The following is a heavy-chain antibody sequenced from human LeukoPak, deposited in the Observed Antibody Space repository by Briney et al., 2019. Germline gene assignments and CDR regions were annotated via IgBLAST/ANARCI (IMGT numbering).Heavy chain of an antibody. D-gene: IGHD6-13*01. CDR1: GYTFTSYD. CDR3: ARGYIAAGWSDY. CDR2: MNPNSGNT. Sequence: ASVKVSFKASGYTFTSYDINWVRQATGQGLEWMGWMNPNSGNTGYAQKFQGRVTMTRNTSISTAYMDLSSLRSEDTAVYYCARGYIAAGWSDYWGQGTLVTVSS. V-gene: IGHV1-8*01. J-gene: IGHJ4*02.